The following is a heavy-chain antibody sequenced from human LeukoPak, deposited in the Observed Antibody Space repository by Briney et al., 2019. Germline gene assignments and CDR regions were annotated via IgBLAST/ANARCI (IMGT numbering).Heavy chain of an antibody. V-gene: IGHV3-48*03. J-gene: IGHJ4*02. CDR1: GFTFNNYE. CDR2: ISSSAYTI. Sequence: GGSLRLSCVVSGFTFNNYEMNWVRQAPGKGLEWVSYISSSAYTIHYADSVKGRFTISRDNAKNSLYLQMNSLRAEDTAVYYCARGVATYDFWNGYVWGQGTLVTVSS. CDR3: ARGVATYDFWNGYV. D-gene: IGHD3-3*01.